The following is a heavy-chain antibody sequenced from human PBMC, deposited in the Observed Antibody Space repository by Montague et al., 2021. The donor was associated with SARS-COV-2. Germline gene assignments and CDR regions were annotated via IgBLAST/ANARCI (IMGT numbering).Heavy chain of an antibody. CDR2: ISYDGSNK. V-gene: IGHV3-30-3*01. CDR1: GFTFSSHA. D-gene: IGHD2-2*01. CDR3: ARWAIVVVPAAPSRAFDI. J-gene: IGHJ3*02. Sequence: SLRLSCAASGFTFSSHAMHWVRQAPGKGLEWVAVISYDGSNKYYADSVKGRFTISRDNSKNTLYLQMNSLRAEDTAVYYCARWAIVVVPAAPSRAFDIWGQGTMVTVSS.